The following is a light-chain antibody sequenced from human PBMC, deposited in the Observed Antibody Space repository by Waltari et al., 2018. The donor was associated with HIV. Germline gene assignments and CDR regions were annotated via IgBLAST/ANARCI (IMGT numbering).Light chain of an antibody. CDR1: QSIGSY. J-gene: IGKJ4*01. V-gene: IGKV3-11*01. CDR2: DSS. CDR3: HQRSNWPLT. Sequence: EIVLTQSPATLSLSPGKRANLSCTASQSIGSYLAWYQQKPGQAPRLLIYDSSNRASGIPARFSGSGSGTDFTLTISSLEPEDFAVYYCHQRSNWPLTFGGGTKVEI.